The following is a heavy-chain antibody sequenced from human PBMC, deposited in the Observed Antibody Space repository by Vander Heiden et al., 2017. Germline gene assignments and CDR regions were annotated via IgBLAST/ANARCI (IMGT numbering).Heavy chain of an antibody. Sequence: QVQLVESGGGVVQPGRSLRLSCAASRFTFSSYGMHWVRQAPGKGLEWVAVISYDGSNKYYADSVKGRFTISRDNSKNTLYLQMNSLRAEDTAVYYCAKDRERYYYYYGMDVWGQGTTVTVYS. J-gene: IGHJ6*02. CDR3: AKDRERYYYYYGMDV. V-gene: IGHV3-30*18. CDR1: RFTFSSYG. D-gene: IGHD1-26*01. CDR2: ISYDGSNK.